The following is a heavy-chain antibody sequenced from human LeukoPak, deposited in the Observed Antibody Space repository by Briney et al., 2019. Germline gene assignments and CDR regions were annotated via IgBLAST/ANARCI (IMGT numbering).Heavy chain of an antibody. CDR1: GGTFSSYA. D-gene: IGHD3-16*02. CDR2: IIPILGIA. CDR3: ARTSYDYVWGSYRENWFDP. Sequence: SVKVSCKASGGTFSSYAISWVRQAPGQGLEWMGRIIPILGIANYAQKFQGRVTITADNSTSTAYMELSSLRSEDTAVYYCARTSYDYVWGSYRENWFDPWGQGTLVTVSS. J-gene: IGHJ5*02. V-gene: IGHV1-69*04.